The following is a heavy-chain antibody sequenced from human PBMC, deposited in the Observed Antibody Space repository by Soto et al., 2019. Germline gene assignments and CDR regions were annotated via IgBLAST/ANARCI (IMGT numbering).Heavy chain of an antibody. V-gene: IGHV3-15*01. D-gene: IGHD1-1*01. J-gene: IGHJ4*02. CDR1: GFTFSDAW. Sequence: LRLSFAASGFTFSDAWMSWVRQAPGAGLEWVGLIKGKTEGGTIDYAAPVKARFTISRDSSKNTLYLQMNSLKTEDTAVYYCTTDPHSTGTKYWGQGTLVTVSS. CDR3: TTDPHSTGTKY. CDR2: IKGKTEGGTI.